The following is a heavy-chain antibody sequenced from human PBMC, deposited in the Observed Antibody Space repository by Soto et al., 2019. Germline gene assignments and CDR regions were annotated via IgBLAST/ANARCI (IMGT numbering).Heavy chain of an antibody. CDR1: GGSISSGGYS. V-gene: IGHV4-30-2*01. Sequence: SETLSLTCAVSGGSISSGGYSWSWIRQPPGKGLEWIGYIYHSGSTYYNPSLKSRVTISVDRSKNQFSLKLSSVTAADTAVYYCARGYSYGGIDYWGQGTLVTVS. CDR2: IYHSGST. D-gene: IGHD5-18*01. J-gene: IGHJ4*02. CDR3: ARGYSYGGIDY.